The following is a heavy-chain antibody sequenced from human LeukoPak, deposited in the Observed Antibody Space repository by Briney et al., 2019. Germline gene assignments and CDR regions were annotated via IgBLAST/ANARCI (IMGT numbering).Heavy chain of an antibody. J-gene: IGHJ4*02. CDR1: GFTFSSYW. V-gene: IGHV3-74*01. Sequence: GGSLRLSCAASGFTFSSYWMHWVRQAPGKGLVWVSRINSDGSSTSYAYSVKGRFTISRDNAKNTLYLQMNSLRAEDTAVYYCASQIYSSGWYEYWGQGTLVTVSS. D-gene: IGHD6-19*01. CDR2: INSDGSST. CDR3: ASQIYSSGWYEY.